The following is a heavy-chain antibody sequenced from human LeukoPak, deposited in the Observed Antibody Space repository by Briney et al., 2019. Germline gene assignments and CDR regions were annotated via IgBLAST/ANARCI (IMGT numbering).Heavy chain of an antibody. CDR1: GGSISSGSYY. V-gene: IGHV4-61*02. CDR3: AKRIGSGSGPFDY. D-gene: IGHD3-10*01. J-gene: IGHJ4*02. CDR2: IYTSGST. Sequence: SQTLSLTCTVSGGSISSGSYYWSWIRQPAGKGLEWIGRIYTSGSTNYNPSLKSRVTISVDTSKNQFSLKLSSVTAADTAVYYCAKRIGSGSGPFDYWGQETLVTVSS.